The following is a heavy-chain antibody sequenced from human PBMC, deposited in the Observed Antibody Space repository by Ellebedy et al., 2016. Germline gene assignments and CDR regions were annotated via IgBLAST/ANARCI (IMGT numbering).Heavy chain of an antibody. Sequence: SETLSLTCTVSGGSISGSNYYWSWIRQLPGKGLESIGYIYYRGTTYYNPSLTSRVTISVDTSRNQFSLKLTSVTAADTAVYFCAREPPGRGCDSWGQGILVTVSS. CDR3: AREPPGRGCDS. CDR2: IYYRGTT. V-gene: IGHV4-31*03. J-gene: IGHJ4*02. D-gene: IGHD3-10*01. CDR1: GGSISGSNYY.